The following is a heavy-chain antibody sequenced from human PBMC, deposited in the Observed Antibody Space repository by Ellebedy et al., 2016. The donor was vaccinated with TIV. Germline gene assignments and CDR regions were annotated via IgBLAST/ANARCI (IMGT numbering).Heavy chain of an antibody. V-gene: IGHV4-59*01. CDR2: VYYIGST. D-gene: IGHD1-26*01. CDR1: GGSIGRYY. J-gene: IGHJ4*02. Sequence: MPSETLSLTCTVSGGSIGRYYWNWIRQPPGKGLEWIGYVYYIGSTNYNPSLKSRVTMSVDTSKKQFSLNLSSVTAADTAVYYCARAEWELPHFDSWGQGTLVTVSS. CDR3: ARAEWELPHFDS.